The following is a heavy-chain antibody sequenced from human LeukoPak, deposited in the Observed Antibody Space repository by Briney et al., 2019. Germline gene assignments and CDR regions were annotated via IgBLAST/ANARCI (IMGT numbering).Heavy chain of an antibody. V-gene: IGHV4-59*08. J-gene: IGHJ4*02. CDR1: GGPISSYY. D-gene: IGHD2-8*01. CDR3: ARQGDDNGVIGGLDY. Sequence: SETLSLTCTVSGGPISSYYWSWIRQPPGKGLEWIGYMYYTGSANYNPSLKSRVTPSVDTSKNQFSLMLSPVTAADTAVYYCARQGDDNGVIGGLDYWGQGILVTVSS. CDR2: MYYTGSA.